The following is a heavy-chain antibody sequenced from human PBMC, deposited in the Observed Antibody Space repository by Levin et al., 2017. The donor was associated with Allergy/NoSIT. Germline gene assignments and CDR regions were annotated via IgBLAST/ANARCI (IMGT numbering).Heavy chain of an antibody. J-gene: IGHJ4*02. CDR3: ARGSETFGGEIDY. CDR1: GGSFSNHF. D-gene: IGHD3-16*01. Sequence: PSETLSLTCAVYGGSFSNHFWTWIRQPPGKGLEWIGEINHSGDTNYNPSLKSRLTISIDTSKNQFSLRLSSVTAADTAVYYCARGSETFGGEIDYWGRGALVTVSS. V-gene: IGHV4-34*01. CDR2: INHSGDT.